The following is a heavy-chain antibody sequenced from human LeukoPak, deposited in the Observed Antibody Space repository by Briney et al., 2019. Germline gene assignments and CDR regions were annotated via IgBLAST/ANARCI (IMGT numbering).Heavy chain of an antibody. D-gene: IGHD5-12*01. Sequence: PSETLSLTCGIYGGSFSGYYWSWIRQPPGKGLEWIGEVHHSGSTIYTPSLKSRVTISVDTSKNQFSLKLTSVTAADTAVYYCAIGYSAFDARGLDHWGQGTLVTVSS. V-gene: IGHV4-34*01. CDR3: AIGYSAFDARGLDH. CDR1: GGSFSGYY. CDR2: VHHSGST. J-gene: IGHJ4*02.